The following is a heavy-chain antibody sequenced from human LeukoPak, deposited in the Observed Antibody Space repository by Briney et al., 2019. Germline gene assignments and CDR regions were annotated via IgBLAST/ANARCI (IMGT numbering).Heavy chain of an antibody. V-gene: IGHV4-59*12. J-gene: IGHJ6*03. CDR3: ARGGKPGSGWYLRYYYYYMDV. CDR1: GGSISSYY. CDR2: IYYSGST. Sequence: SETLSLTCTVSGGSISSYYWSWIRQPPGKGLEWIGYIYYSGSTNYNPSLKSRVTISVDTFKNQFSLKLSSVTAADTAVYYCARGGKPGSGWYLRYYYYYMDVWGKGTTVTVSS. D-gene: IGHD6-19*01.